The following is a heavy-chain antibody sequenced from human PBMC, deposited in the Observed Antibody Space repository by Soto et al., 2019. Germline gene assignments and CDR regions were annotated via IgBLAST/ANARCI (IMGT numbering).Heavy chain of an antibody. D-gene: IGHD3-10*01. CDR1: GGSISSYH. J-gene: IGHJ4*02. CDR2: IYSSGSA. Sequence: SETLYLTCTVSGGSISSYHWRWIRQPPGKGLEWIGYIYSSGSASYNPSLKRRVTISVDTTKNHFSLNLSSVTAADTAVYYCARHEAGFGRLDYWGQGTLVTVSS. V-gene: IGHV4-59*08. CDR3: ARHEAGFGRLDY.